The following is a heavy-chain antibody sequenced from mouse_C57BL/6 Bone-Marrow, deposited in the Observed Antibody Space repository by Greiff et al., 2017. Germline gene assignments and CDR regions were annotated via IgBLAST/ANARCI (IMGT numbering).Heavy chain of an antibody. J-gene: IGHJ2*01. CDR2: ISSGGSYT. CDR1: GFTFSSYG. V-gene: IGHV5-6*01. Sequence: EVQRVESGGDLVKPGGSLKLSCAASGFTFSSYGMSWVRQTPDKRLEWVATISSGGSYTYYPASVKGRFTISRDNAKNTLYLQMSSLKSEDTAMYYCAILRRGPVPYYFDYGGQGTTLTVSS. D-gene: IGHD2-4*01. CDR3: AILRRGPVPYYFDY.